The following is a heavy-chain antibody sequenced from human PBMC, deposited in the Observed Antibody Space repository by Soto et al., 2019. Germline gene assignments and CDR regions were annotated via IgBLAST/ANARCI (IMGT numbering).Heavy chain of an antibody. Sequence: PGGSLRLSCVASGFTFTNYAMNWVRQAPGKGLEWVSGISGGGGSIYYSDSVKGRFTISRDNSKNTLYLQMNSLRAEDTAVYYCAKDKGPGSYTNWCFDVWGRGILVTVS. CDR2: ISGGGGSI. D-gene: IGHD3-10*01. CDR3: AKDKGPGSYTNWCFDV. CDR1: GFTFTNYA. J-gene: IGHJ2*01. V-gene: IGHV3-23*01.